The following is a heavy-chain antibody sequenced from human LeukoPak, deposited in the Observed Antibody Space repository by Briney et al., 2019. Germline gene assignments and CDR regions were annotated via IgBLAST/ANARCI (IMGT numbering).Heavy chain of an antibody. J-gene: IGHJ4*02. CDR1: GFTFSSYA. CDR2: ISGSGGST. CDR3: AVRISKWELLPFDY. Sequence: GGSLRLSCAASGFTFSSYAMSWVRRAPGKGLEWVSAISGSGGSTYYADSVKGRFTISRDNTKNTLYLQMNSLRAEDTAVYYCAVRISKWELLPFDYWGQGTLVTVSS. V-gene: IGHV3-23*01. D-gene: IGHD1-26*01.